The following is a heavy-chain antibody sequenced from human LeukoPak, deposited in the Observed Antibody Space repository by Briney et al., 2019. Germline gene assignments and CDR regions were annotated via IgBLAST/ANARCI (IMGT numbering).Heavy chain of an antibody. Sequence: PGGSLRLSCAASGFTFSSYWMHWVRQAPGKGLVWVSRINSDGSSTSYADSVKGRFTISRDNAKNTLYLQMNSLRAEDTAVYYCARCPSMVKGILSYNWFDPWGQGTLVTVFS. V-gene: IGHV3-74*01. CDR2: INSDGSST. D-gene: IGHD5-18*01. J-gene: IGHJ5*02. CDR1: GFTFSSYW. CDR3: ARCPSMVKGILSYNWFDP.